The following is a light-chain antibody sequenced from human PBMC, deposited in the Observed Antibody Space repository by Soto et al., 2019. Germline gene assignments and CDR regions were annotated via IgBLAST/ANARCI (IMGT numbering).Light chain of an antibody. CDR2: EVT. CDR1: RDDIGAYDY. V-gene: IGLV2-14*01. Sequence: QSVLTQPASVSGSPGQSITISCAGTRDDIGAYDYVSWYQQHPGNAPKLLVYEVTNRPSGVSARFSGSTSGNTASLTISGLQAEDEADYYSNSYTNSSAVVFAGGTKVTVL. CDR3: NSYTNSSAVV. J-gene: IGLJ2*01.